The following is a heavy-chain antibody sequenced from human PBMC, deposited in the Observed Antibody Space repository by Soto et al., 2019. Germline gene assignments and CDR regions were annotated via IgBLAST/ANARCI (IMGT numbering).Heavy chain of an antibody. CDR3: ARESWYSDSSGNYYSNYFDS. V-gene: IGHV3-30*04. CDR2: ISSTGMKQ. CDR1: GFSFSDYS. J-gene: IGHJ4*02. Sequence: QVQLVESGEGVVQPGRSLSLSCAASGFSFSDYSMHWVRQAPGKGLEWVASISSTGMKQYYGDSVKGRLIISRDTSKNTLYLQMSSLRVEDTAVYYCARESWYSDSSGNYYSNYFDSWGQGTLVTVSS. D-gene: IGHD3-22*01.